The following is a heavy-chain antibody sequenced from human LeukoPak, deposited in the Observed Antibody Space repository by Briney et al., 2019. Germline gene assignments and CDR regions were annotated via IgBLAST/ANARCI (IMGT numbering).Heavy chain of an antibody. CDR2: VYDSGST. CDR3: ARHQRWSSLDP. CDR1: GGSLSSYY. J-gene: IGHJ5*02. Sequence: SETLSLTCTVSGGSLSSYYWSWIRQPPGRGLEWIGNVYDSGSTNYNPSLKSRVTISVDTSKNQFSLMLTSVTAADTAVYYCARHQRWSSLDPWGQGILVIVSS. V-gene: IGHV4-59*08. D-gene: IGHD2-15*01.